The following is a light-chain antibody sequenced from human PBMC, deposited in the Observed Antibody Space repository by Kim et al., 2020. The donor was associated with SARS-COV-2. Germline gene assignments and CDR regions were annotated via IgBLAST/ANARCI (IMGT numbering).Light chain of an antibody. Sequence: VAPGKTARINCGGNNIGSKRVPWYQQKPGKAPVLVIYYDSDRPSGIPERFSGSNSGNTATLTISRVEAGDEADYYCQVWDSSSGVFGGGTQLTVL. CDR3: QVWDSSSGV. CDR1: NIGSKR. J-gene: IGLJ3*02. V-gene: IGLV3-21*04. CDR2: YDS.